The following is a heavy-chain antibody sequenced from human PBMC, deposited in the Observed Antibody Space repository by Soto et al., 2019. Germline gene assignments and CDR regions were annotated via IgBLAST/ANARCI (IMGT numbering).Heavy chain of an antibody. J-gene: IGHJ5*02. Sequence: GGSLRLSCAASGFTFSDAWMSWVRQAPGKGLDWVGRIKSKSDGGTTEYAAPVRGRFTISRDDSKNTLYLQVNSLKTEDTAVYYCTTDLWRIAVVVGSTGYFNPWGQGTPVTVSS. D-gene: IGHD2-15*01. V-gene: IGHV3-15*01. CDR2: IKSKSDGGTT. CDR3: TTDLWRIAVVVGSTGYFNP. CDR1: GFTFSDAW.